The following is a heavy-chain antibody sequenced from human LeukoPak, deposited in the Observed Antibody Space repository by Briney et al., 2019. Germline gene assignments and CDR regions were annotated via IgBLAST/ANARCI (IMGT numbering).Heavy chain of an antibody. D-gene: IGHD3-9*01. J-gene: IGHJ6*02. CDR2: IIPILGIA. Sequence: SVKVSCKASGGTFSSYAISWVRQAPGQGLEWMGRIIPILGIANYAQKFQGRVTITADKSTSTAYMELSSLRSEDTAVYYCARVPAPFYDILTGYSDYYYYGMDVWGQGTTVTVSS. CDR1: GGTFSSYA. CDR3: ARVPAPFYDILTGYSDYYYYGMDV. V-gene: IGHV1-69*04.